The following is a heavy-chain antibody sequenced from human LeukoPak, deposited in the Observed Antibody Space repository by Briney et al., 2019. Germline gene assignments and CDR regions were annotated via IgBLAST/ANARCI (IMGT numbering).Heavy chain of an antibody. J-gene: IGHJ6*04. CDR1: GFTFSSFG. D-gene: IGHD3-10*02. CDR3: AELGITMIGGV. V-gene: IGHV3-48*04. CDR2: ISSSGSTI. Sequence: GGSLRLSCAASGFTFSSFGMHWVRQAPGKGLEWVSYISSSGSTIYYADSVKGRFTISRDNAKNSLYLQMNSLRAEDTAVYYCAELGITMIGGVWGKGTTVTISS.